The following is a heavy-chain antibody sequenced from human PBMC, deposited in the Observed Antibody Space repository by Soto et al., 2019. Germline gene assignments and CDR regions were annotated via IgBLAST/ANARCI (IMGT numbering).Heavy chain of an antibody. CDR2: IRSKANSYAT. CDR3: TRQGPQRYCTNGVCSHSSNYYYYYMDV. CDR1: GFTFSGSA. Sequence: GGSLRLSCAASGFTFSGSAMHWVRQASGKGLEWVGRIRSKANSYATAYAASVKGRFTISRDDSKNTAYLQMNSLKTEDTAVYYCTRQGPQRYCTNGVCSHSSNYYYYYMDVWGKGTTVTVSS. J-gene: IGHJ6*03. D-gene: IGHD2-8*01. V-gene: IGHV3-73*01.